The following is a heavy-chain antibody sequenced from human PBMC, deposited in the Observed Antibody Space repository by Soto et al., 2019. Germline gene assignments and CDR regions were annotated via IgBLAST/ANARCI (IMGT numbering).Heavy chain of an antibody. CDR3: AAEVYYYYPSALDA. Sequence: VKVACKASVLPFTSSGAHFVRQARGQRLEWIGWIVLGSSNTNYAQKFQERFTITRDMSTSTAYMELSSLRSEDTAVYYCAAEVYYYYPSALDAWGQGALVTVSS. CDR1: VLPFTSSG. J-gene: IGHJ5*02. D-gene: IGHD3-10*01. CDR2: IVLGSSNT. V-gene: IGHV1-58*01.